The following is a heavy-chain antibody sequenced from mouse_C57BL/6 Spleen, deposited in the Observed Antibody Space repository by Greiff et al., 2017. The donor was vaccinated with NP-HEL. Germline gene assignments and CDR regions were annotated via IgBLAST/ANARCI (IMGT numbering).Heavy chain of an antibody. CDR2: IDPETGGT. CDR1: GYTFTDYE. Sequence: QVQLQQSGAELVRPGASVTLSCKASGYTFTDYEMHWVKQTPVHGLEWIGAIDPETGGTAYTQKFKGKAILTADKSSSTAYMELRSLTSEDSAVYYCTRSDTTVVEAYWGQGTLVTVSA. D-gene: IGHD1-1*01. V-gene: IGHV1-15*01. CDR3: TRSDTTVVEAY. J-gene: IGHJ3*01.